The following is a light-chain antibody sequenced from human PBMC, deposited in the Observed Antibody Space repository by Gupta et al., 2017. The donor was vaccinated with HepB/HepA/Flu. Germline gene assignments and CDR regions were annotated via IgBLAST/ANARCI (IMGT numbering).Light chain of an antibody. Sequence: EIVLTQSPGTLSLSPGERATLSCRASQSLRSRDFAWYQQKPGQAPRLLIYAASNRSTGLPDKSSGRGSGTAFSLTISRLEPEDFAVYYCQQEATSPITYGQWTRLEIK. CDR1: QSLRSRD. J-gene: IGKJ5*01. CDR3: QQEATSPIT. CDR2: AAS. V-gene: IGKV3-20*01.